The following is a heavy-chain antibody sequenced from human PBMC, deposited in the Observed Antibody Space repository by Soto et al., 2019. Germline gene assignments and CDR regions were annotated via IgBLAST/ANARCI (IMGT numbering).Heavy chain of an antibody. CDR1: GFSLSTSGVG. CDR3: AHRQGSPVGPEY. V-gene: IGHV2-5*02. J-gene: IGHJ4*02. Sequence: QITLKESGPTLVKPTQTLTLTCTFSGFSLSTSGVGVGWIRQPPGKALEWLELIYWDDDKRYSPSLKSRLTITKHPSQHQVVRTMTNRDPVDPATYYCAHRQGSPVGPEYWGQGTLVTVSS. CDR2: IYWDDDK. D-gene: IGHD1-26*01.